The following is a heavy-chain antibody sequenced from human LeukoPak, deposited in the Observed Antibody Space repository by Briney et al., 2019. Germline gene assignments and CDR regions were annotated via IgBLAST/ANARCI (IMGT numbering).Heavy chain of an antibody. V-gene: IGHV4-59*01. D-gene: IGHD6-6*01. Sequence: SETLSLTCTVSGGSITGYYWSWIRQPPGKGLEWIGYISYSGSTNSNPSLKSRVTMSVDTSRNQFSLKLSSVTAADTAVYYCARAGIVARRGGVFDYWGQGTLVTVPS. J-gene: IGHJ4*02. CDR2: ISYSGST. CDR1: GGSITGYY. CDR3: ARAGIVARRGGVFDY.